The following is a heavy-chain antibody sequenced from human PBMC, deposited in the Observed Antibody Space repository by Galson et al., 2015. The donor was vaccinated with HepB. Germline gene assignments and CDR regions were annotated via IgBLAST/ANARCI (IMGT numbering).Heavy chain of an antibody. J-gene: IGHJ4*02. Sequence: SLRLSCAASGFTFSSYAMHWVRQAPGKGLEWVAVISYDGSNKYYADSVKGRFTISRDNSKNTLYLQMNSLRAEDTAVYYCARQVVAGTASTDYWGQGTLVTVSS. D-gene: IGHD6-19*01. CDR1: GFTFSSYA. CDR2: ISYDGSNK. V-gene: IGHV3-30-3*01. CDR3: ARQVVAGTASTDY.